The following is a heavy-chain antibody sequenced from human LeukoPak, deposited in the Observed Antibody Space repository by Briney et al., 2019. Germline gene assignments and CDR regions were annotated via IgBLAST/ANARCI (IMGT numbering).Heavy chain of an antibody. CDR2: ISAYNGNT. CDR3: ARAYYYDSSGYYPGGDY. J-gene: IGHJ4*02. V-gene: IGHV1-18*01. Sequence: ASVKVSCKASGYTFTSYGISWVRQAPGQGLEWMGWISAYNGNTNYAQKLQGRVTMTTDTSTSTAYMELRSLRSDDTAVYYCARAYYYDSSGYYPGGDYWGQGTLVTVSS. D-gene: IGHD3-22*01. CDR1: GYTFTSYG.